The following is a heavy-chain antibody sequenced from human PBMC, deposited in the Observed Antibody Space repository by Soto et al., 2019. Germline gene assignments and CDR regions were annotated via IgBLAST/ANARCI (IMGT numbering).Heavy chain of an antibody. CDR2: ISSYNGDT. V-gene: IGHV1-18*01. Sequence: QVQLVQSGAEVKKPGASVKVSCKASGYTFTRSGISWVRQAPGQGPEGMGWISSYNGDTDYAQTFQVRVTMTTDTSTSTASMELRSLRSDDTAVYYCAREGVAPYYCYGMDGWGQGTPVTVSS. D-gene: IGHD5-12*01. CDR3: AREGVAPYYCYGMDG. CDR1: GYTFTRSG. J-gene: IGHJ6*02.